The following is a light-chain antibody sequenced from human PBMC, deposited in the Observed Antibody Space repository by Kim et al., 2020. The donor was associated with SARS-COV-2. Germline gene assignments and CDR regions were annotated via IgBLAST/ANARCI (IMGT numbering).Light chain of an antibody. Sequence: GQVVPISCSESNANNGSNTVHWYQHLPGTAPKLLIYNNSRRPSGVPDRFSVSKSGTSASLAISGLQSEDEADYYCAGWDDSLNAWVFGGGTQLTVL. V-gene: IGLV1-44*01. J-gene: IGLJ3*02. CDR3: AGWDDSLNAWV. CDR2: NNS. CDR1: NANNGSNT.